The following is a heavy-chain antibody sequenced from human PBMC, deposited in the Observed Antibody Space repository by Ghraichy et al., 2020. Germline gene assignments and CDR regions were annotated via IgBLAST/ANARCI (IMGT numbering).Heavy chain of an antibody. CDR1: GGSISSSSYY. Sequence: LSLTCTVSGGSISSSSYYWGWIRQPPGKGLEWIGSIYYSGSTYYNPSLKSRVTISVDTSKNQFSLKLSSVTAADTAVYYCARQISSSWYKRSSWYFDYWGQGTLVTVSS. V-gene: IGHV4-39*07. J-gene: IGHJ4*02. D-gene: IGHD6-13*01. CDR2: IYYSGST. CDR3: ARQISSSWYKRSSWYFDY.